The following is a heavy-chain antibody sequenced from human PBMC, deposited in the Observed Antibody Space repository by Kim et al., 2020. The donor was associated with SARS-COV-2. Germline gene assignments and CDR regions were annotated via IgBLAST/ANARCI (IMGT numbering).Heavy chain of an antibody. Sequence: GGSLRLSCAASGFTFSNAWMSWVRQAPGKGLEWVGRIKSKTDGGTTDYAAPVKGRFTISRDDSKNTLYLQMNSLKTEDTAVYYCTTLEWLFNYYYGMDVWGQGTTVTVSS. CDR1: GFTFSNAW. V-gene: IGHV3-15*01. D-gene: IGHD3-3*01. CDR2: IKSKTDGGTT. CDR3: TTLEWLFNYYYGMDV. J-gene: IGHJ6*02.